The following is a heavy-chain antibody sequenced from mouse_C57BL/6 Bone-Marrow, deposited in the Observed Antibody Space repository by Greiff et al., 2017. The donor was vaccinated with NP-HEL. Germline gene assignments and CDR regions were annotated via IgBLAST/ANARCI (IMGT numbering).Heavy chain of an antibody. CDR3: ALYYYGSRGWYFDV. Sequence: QVQLQQPGADLVKPGASVKLSCKASGYTFTSYWMHWVKQRPGRGLEWIGRIDPNSGGTKFNEKFKTKATLTVDKPSSTAYMQLSSLTSDDSAVYYCALYYYGSRGWYFDVWGTGTTVTVSS. CDR1: GYTFTSYW. CDR2: IDPNSGGT. D-gene: IGHD1-1*01. J-gene: IGHJ1*03. V-gene: IGHV1-72*01.